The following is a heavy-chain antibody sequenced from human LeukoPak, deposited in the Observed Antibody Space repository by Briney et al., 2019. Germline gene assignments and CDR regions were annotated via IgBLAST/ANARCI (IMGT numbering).Heavy chain of an antibody. CDR1: GFTFSSYG. CDR3: ARGGGSGWYRVYFDY. Sequence: PGGSLRLSCAASGFTFSSYGMHWVRQAPGKGLEWVAFIRYDGSNKYYADSVKGRFTISRDNSKNTLYLQMNSLRAEDTAVYYCARGGGSGWYRVYFDYWGQGTLVTVSS. V-gene: IGHV3-30*02. CDR2: IRYDGSNK. J-gene: IGHJ4*02. D-gene: IGHD6-19*01.